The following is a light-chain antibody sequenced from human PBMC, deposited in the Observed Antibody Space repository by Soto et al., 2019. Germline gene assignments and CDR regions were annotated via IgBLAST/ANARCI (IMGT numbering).Light chain of an antibody. J-gene: IGKJ3*01. Sequence: EIVMTQSPATLSVSPGERATLSCRASQSVSSYLAWYQQKPGQAPRLLIYGASSRATGIPGRFSGSGSGTDFTLTISRLEPEDFAVYYCQQYGRSPFTFGPGTKVDI. CDR2: GAS. V-gene: IGKV3-20*01. CDR3: QQYGRSPFT. CDR1: QSVSSY.